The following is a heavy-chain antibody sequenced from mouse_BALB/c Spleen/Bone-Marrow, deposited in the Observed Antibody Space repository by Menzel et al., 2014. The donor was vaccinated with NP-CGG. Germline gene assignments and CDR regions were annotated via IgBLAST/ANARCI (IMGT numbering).Heavy chain of an antibody. Sequence: VQLQQSGGGLVQPGGSLRLSCATSGFTFTDYYMNWVRQPPGKALEWLGFIRNKANGYTTEYSTSVKGRFTISRDNSQSILYLQMNTLRGEDSATYYCARDKGSAFFDYWGQGTTLTVSS. D-gene: IGHD1-3*01. CDR3: ARDKGSAFFDY. J-gene: IGHJ2*01. CDR2: IRNKANGYTT. CDR1: GFTFTDYY. V-gene: IGHV7-3*02.